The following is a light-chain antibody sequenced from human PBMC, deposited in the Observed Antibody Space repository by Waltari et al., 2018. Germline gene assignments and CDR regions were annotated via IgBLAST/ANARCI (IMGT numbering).Light chain of an antibody. V-gene: IGLV1-40*01. CDR1: SSNIGAGYD. J-gene: IGLJ2*01. CDR3: QAYDSSLSGRV. CDR2: VNS. Sequence: QSVLTQPPSVSGAPGQRVTISCTGSSSNIGAGYDVPWYQHLPGTAPKLLIYVNSNRPSGVPDRFSGSRSGTSASLAITGLRAEDEADYYCQAYDSSLSGRVFGGGTRVTVL.